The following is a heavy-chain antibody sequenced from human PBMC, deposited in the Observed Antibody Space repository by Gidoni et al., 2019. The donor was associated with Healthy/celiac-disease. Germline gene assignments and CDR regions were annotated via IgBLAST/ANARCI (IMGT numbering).Heavy chain of an antibody. CDR1: GYTFTSYG. CDR2: ISAYNGNT. J-gene: IGHJ6*02. Sequence: QLQLVQSGAEVKNPGASVTVSCKASGYTFTSYGIRWVRQAPGQGLEWMGRISAYNGNTNYAQKLQGRVTMTTDTSTSTAYMELRSLRSDDTAVYYCARDQDFESWPRSYYYYGMDVWGQGTTVTVSS. D-gene: IGHD3-9*01. CDR3: ARDQDFESWPRSYYYYGMDV. V-gene: IGHV1-18*04.